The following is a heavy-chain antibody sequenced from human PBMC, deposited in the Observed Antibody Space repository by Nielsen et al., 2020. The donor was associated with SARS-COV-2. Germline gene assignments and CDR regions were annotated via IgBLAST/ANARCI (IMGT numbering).Heavy chain of an antibody. V-gene: IGHV3-7*01. CDR2: IKQDGTEK. D-gene: IGHD6-19*01. Sequence: GESLKISCEVSGFTLSSYWMSWVRQAPGKGLEWMANIKQDGTEKYYVDSVKGRFTISRDNAENSLSLQMNSLRAEDTAVYYCARESVTGTDAFDIWGQGTVVTVSS. CDR3: ARESVTGTDAFDI. CDR1: GFTLSSYW. J-gene: IGHJ3*02.